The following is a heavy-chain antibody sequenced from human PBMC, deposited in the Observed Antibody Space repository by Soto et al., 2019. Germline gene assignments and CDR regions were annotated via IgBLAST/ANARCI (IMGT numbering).Heavy chain of an antibody. CDR2: IKQDGSEK. CDR3: ARLTTMIVVVDDAFDI. Sequence: PGGSLRLSCAASGFTFSSYWMSWVRQAPGKGLEWVANIKQDGSEKYYVDSVKGRFTISRDNAKNSLYLQMNSLRAEDTAVYYCARLTTMIVVVDDAFDIWGQGTMVTVSS. V-gene: IGHV3-7*01. CDR1: GFTFSSYW. D-gene: IGHD3-22*01. J-gene: IGHJ3*02.